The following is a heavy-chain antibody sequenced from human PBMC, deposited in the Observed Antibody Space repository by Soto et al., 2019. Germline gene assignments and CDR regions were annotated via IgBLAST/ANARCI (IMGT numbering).Heavy chain of an antibody. Sequence: SETLSLTCTVSGGSISSSSYYWGWIRQPPGKGLEWIGSIYYSGSTYYNPSLKSRVTISVDTSKNQFSLKLSSVTAADTAVYYCARGGGSGYYYVILWAFDYWGQGTLVTVSS. V-gene: IGHV4-39*01. J-gene: IGHJ4*02. CDR1: GGSISSSSYY. D-gene: IGHD3-22*01. CDR2: IYYSGST. CDR3: ARGGGSGYYYVILWAFDY.